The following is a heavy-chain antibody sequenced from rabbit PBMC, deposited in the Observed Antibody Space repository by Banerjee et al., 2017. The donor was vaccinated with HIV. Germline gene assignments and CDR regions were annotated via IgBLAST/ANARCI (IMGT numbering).Heavy chain of an antibody. J-gene: IGHJ4*01. Sequence: QEQLVESGGGLVQPGGSLKLSCKASGFDFRSYGVSWVRQAPGKGLEWIGYIDPIFGNTYYASWVNGRFTISSHNAQNTLYPQLNSLTDADTATYFCVRGGVVAEMGVNLWGQGTLVTVS. D-gene: IGHD4-1*01. V-gene: IGHV1S47*01. CDR1: GFDFRSYG. CDR3: VRGGVVAEMGVNL. CDR2: IDPIFGNT.